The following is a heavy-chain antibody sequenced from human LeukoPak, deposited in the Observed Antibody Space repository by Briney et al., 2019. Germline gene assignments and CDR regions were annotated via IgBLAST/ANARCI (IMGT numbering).Heavy chain of an antibody. CDR3: AMQRGGDYVDY. Sequence: LXXTCTVSXXXXXSGXYYWXXXRQHPGXXXEXIGYIYYSGSTYYNPSLKSRVTISVDTSKNQFSLKLSSVTAADTAVYYCAMQRGGDYVDYWGQGTLVTVSS. CDR1: XXXXXSGXYY. CDR2: IYYSGST. D-gene: IGHD3-16*01. J-gene: IGHJ4*02. V-gene: IGHV4-31*03.